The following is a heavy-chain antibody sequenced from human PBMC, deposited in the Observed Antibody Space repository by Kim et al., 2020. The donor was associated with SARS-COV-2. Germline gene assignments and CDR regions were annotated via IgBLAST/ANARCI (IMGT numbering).Heavy chain of an antibody. CDR1: GFTFTGYT. CDR3: VRAGIQLSFDC. CDR2: IWHGVSNK. Sequence: GGSLRLSCAASGFTFTGYTMHWVRQAPGRGLEWVAIIWHGVSNKYYADSVKGRFTISRDNSKDTLYLQMNSLRAEDAAVYYCVRAGIQLSFDCWGQGTLGTVSS. D-gene: IGHD5-18*01. J-gene: IGHJ5*01. V-gene: IGHV3-33*01.